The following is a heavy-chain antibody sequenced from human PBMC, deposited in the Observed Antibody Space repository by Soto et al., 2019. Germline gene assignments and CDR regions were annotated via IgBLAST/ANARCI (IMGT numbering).Heavy chain of an antibody. V-gene: IGHV3-48*02. J-gene: IGHJ4*02. CDR3: VRDAKYFDNSGYYNI. D-gene: IGHD3-22*01. Sequence: GGSLRLSCAASGFTFSTYSINWVRQAPGKGLEWISYISTSGTSIHYADSVKGRFTISRDNAKNSVYLQMNSLRDEDTAVYYCVRDAKYFDNSGYYNIWGQGTLVTVSS. CDR2: ISTSGTSI. CDR1: GFTFSTYS.